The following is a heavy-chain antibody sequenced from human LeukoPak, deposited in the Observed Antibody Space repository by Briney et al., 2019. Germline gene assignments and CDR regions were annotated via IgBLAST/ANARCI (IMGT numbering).Heavy chain of an antibody. CDR3: AKAYGSSGYYQLPIDY. CDR1: GFTFSTNA. J-gene: IGHJ4*02. CDR2: ITGSGDTT. V-gene: IGHV3-23*01. Sequence: PGGSLRLSCAASGFTFSTNAMIWVRLAPGKGLECVSSITGSGDTTYYADSVKGRFTISRDNSKNTLYLQLNSLRAEDTAIYYCAKAYGSSGYYQLPIDYWGQGTLVTVSS. D-gene: IGHD3-22*01.